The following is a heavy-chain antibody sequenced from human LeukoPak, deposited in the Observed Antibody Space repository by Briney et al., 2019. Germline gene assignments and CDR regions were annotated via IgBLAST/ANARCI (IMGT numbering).Heavy chain of an antibody. Sequence: PGGSLGLSCAASGFPFWSYAMLGVRQAPGKVLGGVAVISYDGSNKYYADSVKGRFTISRDNSKNTLSLQMNSLRAEDTAVYYCARDLDDYVWGSYRSSLRGFDYWGQGTLVTVSS. J-gene: IGHJ4*02. CDR3: ARDLDDYVWGSYRSSLRGFDY. D-gene: IGHD3-16*02. V-gene: IGHV3-30-3*01. CDR2: ISYDGSNK. CDR1: GFPFWSYA.